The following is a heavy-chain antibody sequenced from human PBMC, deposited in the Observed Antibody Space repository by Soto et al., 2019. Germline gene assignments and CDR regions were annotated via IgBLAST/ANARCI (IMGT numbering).Heavy chain of an antibody. D-gene: IGHD2-15*01. CDR3: ARFQSESPLLFYYMDV. CDR1: GYPFTSYD. Sequence: DSVQASCKASGYPFTSYDINWVRQATGQGLEWMGWMNPNSGNTGYAQKFQGRVTMTRNTSISTAYMELSSLRSEDTAVYYCARFQSESPLLFYYMDVWGKGTTVTVSS. V-gene: IGHV1-8*01. CDR2: MNPNSGNT. J-gene: IGHJ6*03.